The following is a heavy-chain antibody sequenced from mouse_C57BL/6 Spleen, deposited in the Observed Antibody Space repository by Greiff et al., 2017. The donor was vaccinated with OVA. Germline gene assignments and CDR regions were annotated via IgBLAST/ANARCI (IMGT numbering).Heavy chain of an antibody. CDR1: GFSLSTFGMG. J-gene: IGHJ2*01. V-gene: IGHV8-8*01. CDR3: AQIARVGGYFDY. D-gene: IGHD3-1*01. CDR2: IWWDDDK. Sequence: QVTLKVSGPGILQPSQTLSLTCSFSGFSLSTFGMGVGWIRQPPGKGLEWLAHIWWDDDKYYNPALKSRLTITKDTTKNQVFLKIANVDTADTATYYCAQIARVGGYFDYWGQGTTLTVSS.